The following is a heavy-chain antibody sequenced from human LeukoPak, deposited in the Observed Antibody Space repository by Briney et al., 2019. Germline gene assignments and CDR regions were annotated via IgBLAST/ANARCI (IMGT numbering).Heavy chain of an antibody. V-gene: IGHV4-34*01. CDR3: ASQRWPGVFDY. D-gene: IGHD4-17*01. J-gene: IGHJ4*02. CDR1: GGPFSGYY. Sequence: SETLSLTCAVYGGPFSGYYWSWIRQPPGKGLEWIGEINHSGSTNYNPSLKSRVTLSVDTSKNQFSLKLTSVTAADSAVYYCASQRWPGVFDYWGQGTLVTVSS. CDR2: INHSGST.